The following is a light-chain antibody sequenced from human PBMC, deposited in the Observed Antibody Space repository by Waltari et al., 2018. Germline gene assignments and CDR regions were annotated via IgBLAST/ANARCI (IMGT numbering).Light chain of an antibody. Sequence: QSPLPPPASVSGSPRQSLTIPCTASRSAVGSSNLISWYQQHPGSVPKLIIYEGTKRPSGISNRFSASKSGNTASLTVSGLQAEDEADYYCFSYAGGSTAVFGGGTQLTVL. V-gene: IGLV2-23*01. CDR3: FSYAGGSTAV. J-gene: IGLJ7*01. CDR2: EGT. CDR1: RSAVGSSNL.